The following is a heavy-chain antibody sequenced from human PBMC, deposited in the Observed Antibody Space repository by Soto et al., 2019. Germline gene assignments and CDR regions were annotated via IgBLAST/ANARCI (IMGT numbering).Heavy chain of an antibody. Sequence: SETLSLTCTVSGGSISSYYWSWIRQPPGKGLEWIGYIYYSGSTNYNPSLKSRVTISVDTSKNQNSLKLSSVTAADTAVYYCARDLGSYGYSSYYYGMDVWGQGTTVTVSS. CDR2: IYYSGST. CDR3: ARDLGSYGYSSYYYGMDV. V-gene: IGHV4-59*01. D-gene: IGHD5-18*01. J-gene: IGHJ6*02. CDR1: GGSISSYY.